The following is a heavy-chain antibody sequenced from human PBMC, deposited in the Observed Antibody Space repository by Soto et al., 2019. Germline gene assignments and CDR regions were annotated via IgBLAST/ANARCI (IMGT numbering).Heavy chain of an antibody. CDR1: GFTFSYYW. CDR2: IHSDGSST. CDR3: ARGDRDAFDL. J-gene: IGHJ3*01. V-gene: IGHV3-74*01. D-gene: IGHD2-21*02. Sequence: EVRLVESEGGLVQPGGSLSLSCAASGFTFSYYWMHWVRQAPGQGLLWVSRIHSDGSSTTYADSVKGRFTISRDNAKNTVSLQMNSLRVEDTGVYFCARGDRDAFDLWGQGTMVTVSS.